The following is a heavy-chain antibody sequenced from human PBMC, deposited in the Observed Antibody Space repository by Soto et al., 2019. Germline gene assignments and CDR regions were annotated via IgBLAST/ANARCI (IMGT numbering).Heavy chain of an antibody. J-gene: IGHJ5*02. CDR1: GFTFSSYA. Sequence: GSLRLSCAASGFTFSSYAMSWVRQPPGKGLEWIGYIYYSGSTNYNPSLKSRVTISVDTSKNQFSLKLSSVTAADTAVYYCARDYYDSSGYSRAYNWFDPWGQGTLVTVSS. CDR2: IYYSGST. D-gene: IGHD3-22*01. CDR3: ARDYYDSSGYSRAYNWFDP. V-gene: IGHV4-59*01.